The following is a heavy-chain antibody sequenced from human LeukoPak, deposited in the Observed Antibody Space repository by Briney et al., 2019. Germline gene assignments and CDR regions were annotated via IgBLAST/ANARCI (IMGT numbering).Heavy chain of an antibody. CDR3: ASHDYGDYASFDY. CDR1: GFTFSRYW. CDR2: IKEDGSEK. J-gene: IGHJ4*02. V-gene: IGHV3-7*03. Sequence: GSLRLSCVVSGFTFSRYWMSWLRQAPGKGLEWVANIKEDGSEKYYVDSVKGRFTISRDNAQNSLYLQMNSLRAEDTAVYFCASHDYGDYASFDYWGPGNPGHRLP. D-gene: IGHD4-17*01.